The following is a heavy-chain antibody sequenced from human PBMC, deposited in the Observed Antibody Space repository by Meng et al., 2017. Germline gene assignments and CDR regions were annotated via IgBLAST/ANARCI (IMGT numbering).Heavy chain of an antibody. CDR1: GYTFTSYD. CDR2: MNPNSGNT. V-gene: IGHV1-8*01. J-gene: IGHJ5*02. D-gene: IGHD6-13*01. Sequence: QGQLGRTGAGVKKLGASVKVLFKASGYTFTSYDINWVRQATGQGLEWMGWMNPNSGNTGYAQKFQGRVTMTRNTSISTAYMELSSLRSEDTAVYYCARGSSSWITNWFDPWGQETLVTVSS. CDR3: ARGSSSWITNWFDP.